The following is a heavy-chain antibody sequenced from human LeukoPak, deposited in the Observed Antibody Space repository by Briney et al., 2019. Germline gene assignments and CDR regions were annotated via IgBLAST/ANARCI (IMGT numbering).Heavy chain of an antibody. D-gene: IGHD2-2*01. J-gene: IGHJ4*02. CDR1: GGSFSGYY. Sequence: PSETLSLTCAVYGGSFSGYYWSWIRQPPGKGLEWIGEINHSGSTNYNPSLKSRVTISVDTSKNQFSLKLSSVTAADTAVYYCASVLYCSSTSCYGVDYWGQGTLVTVSS. CDR3: ASVLYCSSTSCYGVDY. CDR2: INHSGST. V-gene: IGHV4-34*01.